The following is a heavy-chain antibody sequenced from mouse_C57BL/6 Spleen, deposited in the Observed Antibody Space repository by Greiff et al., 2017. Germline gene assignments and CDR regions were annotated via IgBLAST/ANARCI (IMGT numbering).Heavy chain of an antibody. CDR2: IYWDDDK. Sequence: QVQLKESGPGILQSSQTLSLTCSFSGFSLSTSGMGVSWIRQPSGKGLEWLAHIYWDDDKRYNPSLKSRLTISKDTSRNQVFLKITSVDTADTATYYCARRAGGDYDYDGGYYFDYWGQGTTLTVSS. CDR1: GFSLSTSGMG. J-gene: IGHJ2*01. D-gene: IGHD2-4*01. V-gene: IGHV8-12*01. CDR3: ARRAGGDYDYDGGYYFDY.